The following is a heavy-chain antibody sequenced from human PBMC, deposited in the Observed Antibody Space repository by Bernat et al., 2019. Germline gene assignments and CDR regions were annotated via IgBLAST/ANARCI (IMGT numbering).Heavy chain of an antibody. J-gene: IGHJ4*02. CDR1: GGSISSSSYY. CDR3: ARDPEITMVRGPTGVYYFDY. Sequence: QLQLQESGPGLVKPSETLSLTCTVSGGSISSSSYYWGWIRQPPGKGLECIGSFYYSGSTYYNPSLKSRVTISVDTSKNQFSLKLSSVTAADTAVYYCARDPEITMVRGPTGVYYFDYWGQGTLVTVSS. D-gene: IGHD3-10*01. V-gene: IGHV4-39*02. CDR2: FYYSGST.